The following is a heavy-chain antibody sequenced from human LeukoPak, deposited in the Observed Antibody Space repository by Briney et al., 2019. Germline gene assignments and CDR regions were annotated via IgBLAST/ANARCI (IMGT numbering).Heavy chain of an antibody. Sequence: VASVKVSCKVSGYTLTELSMHWVRQAPGKGLEWMGGFDPEDGETIYAQKFQGRVTMTEGTSTDTVYMELSSLRSEDTAVYYCATPSFDSLLYYFDYWGQGTLVTVSS. CDR1: GYTLTELS. CDR3: ATPSFDSLLYYFDY. J-gene: IGHJ4*02. CDR2: FDPEDGET. V-gene: IGHV1-24*01. D-gene: IGHD3-9*01.